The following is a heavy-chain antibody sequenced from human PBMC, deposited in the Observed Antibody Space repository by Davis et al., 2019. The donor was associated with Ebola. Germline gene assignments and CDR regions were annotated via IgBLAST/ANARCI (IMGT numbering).Heavy chain of an antibody. Sequence: MPSETLSLTCTVSGGSISSSSYYWGWIRQPPGKGLEWIGSIYHSGSTNYNPSLKSRVTIPVDTSKNQFSLKLSSVTAADTAVYYCARYNIVGATNDAFDIWGQGTMVTVSS. CDR1: GGSISSSSYY. J-gene: IGHJ3*02. V-gene: IGHV4-39*07. CDR3: ARYNIVGATNDAFDI. D-gene: IGHD1-26*01. CDR2: IYHSGST.